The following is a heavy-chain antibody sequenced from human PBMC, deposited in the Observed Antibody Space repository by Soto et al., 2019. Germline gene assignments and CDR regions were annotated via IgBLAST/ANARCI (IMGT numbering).Heavy chain of an antibody. CDR1: GTSIRSSNYH. V-gene: IGHV4-39*01. J-gene: IGHJ5*02. CDR3: ARLSGGRSVYFDP. D-gene: IGHD2-8*02. CDR2: INYSGRT. Sequence: PSETLSLTCSVSGTSIRSSNYHWGWVRQPPGKGLEWIGSINYSGRTYQNPSLKSRATISIDTSENQLSLKLTSVTAADTAIYFCARLSGGRSVYFDPWGQGILVTVS.